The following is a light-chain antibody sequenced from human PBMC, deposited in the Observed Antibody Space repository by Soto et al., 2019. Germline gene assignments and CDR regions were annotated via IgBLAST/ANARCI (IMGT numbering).Light chain of an antibody. CDR2: GAS. V-gene: IGKV3-20*01. Sequence: EIVLTQSPGTLSLSPGERATLSCRASQSVTSSYLAWYQLKPGQAPRLVIYGASSRATGIPDRFSGSGSGTAFTLNISRLEPEDFAVYSCQQYSSSPWTFGQGTKVEIK. CDR1: QSVTSSY. CDR3: QQYSSSPWT. J-gene: IGKJ1*01.